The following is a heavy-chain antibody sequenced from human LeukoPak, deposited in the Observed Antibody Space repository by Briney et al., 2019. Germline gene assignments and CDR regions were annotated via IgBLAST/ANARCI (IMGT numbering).Heavy chain of an antibody. J-gene: IGHJ6*02. D-gene: IGHD3-3*01. CDR1: GFTFSSYW. Sequence: GGSLRLSCAASGFTFSSYWVSWVRQAPGKGLEWVANIKQDGSEKYYVDSVKGRFTISRDNAKNSLYLQMNSLRAEDTAVYYCARLEAYYDFWSGYPTTFGMDVWGQGTTVTVSS. CDR2: IKQDGSEK. V-gene: IGHV3-7*01. CDR3: ARLEAYYDFWSGYPTTFGMDV.